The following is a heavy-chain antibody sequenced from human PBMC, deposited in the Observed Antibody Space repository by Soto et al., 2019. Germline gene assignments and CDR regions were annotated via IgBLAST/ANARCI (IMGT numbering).Heavy chain of an antibody. V-gene: IGHV4-39*01. D-gene: IGHD6-13*01. CDR2: IYSGST. Sequence: QLQLQESGPGLVKPSEALSLTCTVSGRSISSNSYYWGWIRQPPGKALEWIGTIYSGSTYSNLSLTSRVNISVDTSKNQFSLKLSSVAAADTAIYYCATTRGIAVGGSFDYWGQGTLVTVSS. J-gene: IGHJ4*02. CDR1: GRSISSNSYY. CDR3: ATTRGIAVGGSFDY.